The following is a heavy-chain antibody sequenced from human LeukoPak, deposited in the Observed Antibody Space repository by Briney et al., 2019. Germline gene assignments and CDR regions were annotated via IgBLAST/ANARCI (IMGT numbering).Heavy chain of an antibody. V-gene: IGHV1-18*01. CDR3: ARRAFSRLSTTMNVLQYYYYGMDV. J-gene: IGHJ6*02. CDR1: GYSFSNYG. D-gene: IGHD1-1*01. CDR2: ISSYNGNI. Sequence: ASVKVSCKAAGYSFSNYGISWVRQAPGQGLEWMGWISSYNGNINYAQKFQGRVSMTTDTLTTTVYMELRSLTFDDTAVYYCARRAFSRLSTTMNVLQYYYYGMDVWGQGTTVSVSS.